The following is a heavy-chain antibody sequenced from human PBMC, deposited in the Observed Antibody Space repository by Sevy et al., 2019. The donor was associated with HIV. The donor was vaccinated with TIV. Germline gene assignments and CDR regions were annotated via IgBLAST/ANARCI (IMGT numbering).Heavy chain of an antibody. CDR3: ANKRGYSHGPFDY. J-gene: IGHJ4*02. Sequence: SETLSLTCTVSGGSLSSSDSYWSWIRQPPGKGLEWLGYIHYTGGTYYNPFLKSRVAMSVDTSEEQFSLRLSFLTAADTALYYWANKRGYSHGPFDYWGQGILVTVSS. CDR1: GGSLSSSDSY. V-gene: IGHV4-30-4*01. CDR2: IHYTGGT. D-gene: IGHD5-12*01.